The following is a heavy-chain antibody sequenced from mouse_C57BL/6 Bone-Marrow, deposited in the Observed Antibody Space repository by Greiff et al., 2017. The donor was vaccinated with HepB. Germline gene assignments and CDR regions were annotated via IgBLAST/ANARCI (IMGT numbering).Heavy chain of an antibody. D-gene: IGHD1-1*01. Sequence: EVQLVESGPGLVKPSQSLSLTCSVTGYSITSGYYWNWIRQFPGNKLEWMGYISYDGSNNYNPSLKNRISITRDTSKNQFFLKLNSVTTEDTATYYCARTRRDGSVDYWGQGTTLTVSS. V-gene: IGHV3-6*01. CDR1: GYSITSGYY. CDR3: ARTRRDGSVDY. J-gene: IGHJ2*01. CDR2: ISYDGSN.